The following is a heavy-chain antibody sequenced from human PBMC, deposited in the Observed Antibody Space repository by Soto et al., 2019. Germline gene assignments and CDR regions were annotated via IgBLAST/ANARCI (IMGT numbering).Heavy chain of an antibody. CDR3: ARDARTADYDY. Sequence: EVQLVESGGGLVQPGGSLRLSCAVSGFTFSTHAMNWVRQAPGKGLEWVAYIHGTRSIIYYADSVKGRFTISRDNAKTSLFLQMDSLRDDDTAVYYCARDARTADYDYWGQGTLVTVSS. CDR2: IHGTRSII. V-gene: IGHV3-48*02. CDR1: GFTFSTHA. D-gene: IGHD3-16*01. J-gene: IGHJ4*02.